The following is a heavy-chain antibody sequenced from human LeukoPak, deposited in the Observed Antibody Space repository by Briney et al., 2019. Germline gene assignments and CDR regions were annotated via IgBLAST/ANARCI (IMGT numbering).Heavy chain of an antibody. Sequence: PSETLSLTCTVSGGSISSSNYFWSWIRQPPGQELEWIASINYGGTTYYNPSLKSRVTISVDTSKNQFSLRLTSVAAADTAVYLCARYVVYGSGKYYFDYWGQGSLVSVSS. J-gene: IGHJ4*02. CDR3: ARYVVYGSGKYYFDY. V-gene: IGHV4-39*01. CDR2: INYGGTT. CDR1: GGSISSSNYF. D-gene: IGHD3-10*01.